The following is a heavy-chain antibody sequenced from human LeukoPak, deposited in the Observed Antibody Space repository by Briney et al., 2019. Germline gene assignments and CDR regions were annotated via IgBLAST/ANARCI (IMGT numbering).Heavy chain of an antibody. Sequence: SETLSLTCTVSGGSISSYYWSWIRQPPGKGLEWIGYIYYSGSTNYNPSLKSRVTISVDTSKNQFSLKLSSVTAADTAVYYCARGGVMGTFDYWGQGTLVTVSS. CDR3: ARGGVMGTFDY. CDR1: GGSISSYY. D-gene: IGHD3-16*01. J-gene: IGHJ4*02. CDR2: IYYSGST. V-gene: IGHV4-59*08.